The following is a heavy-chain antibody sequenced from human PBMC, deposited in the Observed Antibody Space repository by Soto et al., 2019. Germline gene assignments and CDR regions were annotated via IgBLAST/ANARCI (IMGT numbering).Heavy chain of an antibody. Sequence: SVKVSCKASGGTFSSYAISWLRQAPGQGLEWMGGIIPIFGTANYAQKFQGRVTITADESTSTAYMELSSLRSEDTAVYYCARGHSSSRDNWFDPWGQGTLVTVSS. CDR3: ARGHSSSRDNWFDP. V-gene: IGHV1-69*13. J-gene: IGHJ5*02. D-gene: IGHD6-6*01. CDR2: IIPIFGTA. CDR1: GGTFSSYA.